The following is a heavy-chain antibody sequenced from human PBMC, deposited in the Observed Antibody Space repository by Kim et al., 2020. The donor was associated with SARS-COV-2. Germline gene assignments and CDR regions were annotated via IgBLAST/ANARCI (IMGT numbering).Heavy chain of an antibody. V-gene: IGHV3-7*03. Sequence: AGSLRLSCAASGFTFSNYWMTWVRQAPGKGLEWVANIKQHGSEIYYVDSVKGRFTISRDDAKNSLYLQMNSLRAEDTALYYCARSNAMDVWGQGTTVTVSS. CDR1: GFTFSNYW. CDR3: ARSNAMDV. CDR2: IKQHGSEI. J-gene: IGHJ6*02.